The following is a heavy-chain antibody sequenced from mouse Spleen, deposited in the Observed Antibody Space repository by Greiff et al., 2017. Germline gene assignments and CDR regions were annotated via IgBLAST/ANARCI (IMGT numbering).Heavy chain of an antibody. D-gene: IGHD4-1*01. CDR2: ISSGGGST. CDR3: ARETGTWFAY. V-gene: IGHV5-6-4*01. J-gene: IGHJ3*01. Sequence: EVKLVESGGGLVKLGGSLKLSCAASGFTFSSYYMSWVRQTPEKRLEWVATISSGGGSTYYPDSVKGRFTISRDNAKNTLYLQMSSLNSEDTAVYYCARETGTWFAYWGQGTLVTVSA. CDR1: GFTFSSYY.